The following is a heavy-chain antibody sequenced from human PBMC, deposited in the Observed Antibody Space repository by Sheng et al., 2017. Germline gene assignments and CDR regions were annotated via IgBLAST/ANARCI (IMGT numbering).Heavy chain of an antibody. J-gene: IGHJ4*02. CDR2: IFHIGST. Sequence: QVQLQESGPGLVKPSGTLSLTCAVSGDSIINNNWWSWVRQSPGEGLEWIGEIFHIGSTNYNPSLKSRVTISVDKSKNHFSLRMTSVTAADTAVYYCARVSDSGTYLGYCGQGTLVIVSS. CDR1: GDSIINNNW. CDR3: ARVSDSGTYLGY. V-gene: IGHV4-4*02. D-gene: IGHD3-10*01.